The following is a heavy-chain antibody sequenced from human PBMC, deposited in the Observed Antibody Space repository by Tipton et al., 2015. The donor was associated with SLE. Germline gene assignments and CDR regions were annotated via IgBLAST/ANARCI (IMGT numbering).Heavy chain of an antibody. CDR3: ARDSSGMGYYWFDP. CDR2: IYYSGTT. J-gene: IGHJ5*02. V-gene: IGHV4-39*07. CDR1: GGSISSSSYY. Sequence: TLSLTCTVSGGSISSSSYYWGWIRQPPGKGLEWIGSIYYSGTTKYNPSLKSRVTISVDSSKSQISLRLTSVTAADTAVYYCARDSSGMGYYWFDPWGQGTLVTVSS. D-gene: IGHD3-3*01.